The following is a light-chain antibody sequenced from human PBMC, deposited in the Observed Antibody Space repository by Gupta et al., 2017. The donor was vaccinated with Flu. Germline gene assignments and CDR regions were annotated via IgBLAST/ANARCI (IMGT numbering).Light chain of an antibody. CDR1: PSVSSN. CDR3: WQYMNWPRT. J-gene: IGKJ1*01. CDR2: GAS. V-gene: IGKV3-15*01. Sequence: EIVITQSPATLSVSPGERATLSCWASPSVSSNLAWYQQQPGQGPRLLIHGASTSGAGIPARFSGGRSGTEFSLPTSSLQSEDFAVYYCWQYMNWPRTFGQGTRVEIK.